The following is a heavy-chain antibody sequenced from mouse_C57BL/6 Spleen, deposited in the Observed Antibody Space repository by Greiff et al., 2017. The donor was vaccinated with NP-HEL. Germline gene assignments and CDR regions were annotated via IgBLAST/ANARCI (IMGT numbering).Heavy chain of an antibody. V-gene: IGHV1-61*01. Sequence: QVQLQQPGAELVRPGSSVKLSCKASGYTFTSYWMDWVKQRPGQGLEWIGNIYPSDSETHYNQKFKDKATLTVDKSSSTAYMQLSSLTSEDSAVYYCARWTTGWYFDVWGTGTTVTVSS. CDR3: ARWTTGWYFDV. CDR1: GYTFTSYW. J-gene: IGHJ1*03. D-gene: IGHD1-1*01. CDR2: IYPSDSET.